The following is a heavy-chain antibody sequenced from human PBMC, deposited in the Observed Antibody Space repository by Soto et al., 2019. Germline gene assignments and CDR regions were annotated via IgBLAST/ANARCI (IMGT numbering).Heavy chain of an antibody. D-gene: IGHD3-22*01. CDR3: ARGTSDYYDSSGYPYFDY. CDR1: GVTFSSYA. J-gene: IGHJ4*02. CDR2: IIPIFGTA. V-gene: IGHV1-69*13. Sequence: SVKVSCKASGVTFSSYAISWVRQAPGQGLEWMGGIIPIFGTANYAQKFQGRVTITADESTSTAYMELSSLRSEDTAVYYCARGTSDYYDSSGYPYFDYWGQGTLVTVSS.